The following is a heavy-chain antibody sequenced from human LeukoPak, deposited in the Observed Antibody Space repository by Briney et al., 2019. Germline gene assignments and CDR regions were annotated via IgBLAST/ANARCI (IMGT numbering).Heavy chain of an antibody. J-gene: IGHJ6*02. D-gene: IGHD6-13*01. CDR1: GGSISSGDYY. CDR2: IYYSGST. CDR3: ARSSSWSLKIYNYYYYGMDV. Sequence: PSQTLSLTCTVSGGSISSGDYYWSWIRQPPRKGLEWIGYIYYSGSTYYDPSLKSRVTISVDTSKNQFSLKLSSVTAADTAVYYCARSSSWSLKIYNYYYYGMDVWGQGTTVTVSS. V-gene: IGHV4-30-4*01.